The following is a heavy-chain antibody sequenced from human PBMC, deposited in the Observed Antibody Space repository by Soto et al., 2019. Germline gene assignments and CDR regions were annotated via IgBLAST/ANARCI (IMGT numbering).Heavy chain of an antibody. J-gene: IGHJ5*02. CDR2: INNSSSSI. CDR1: GFTFSSYS. D-gene: IGHD4-4*01. Sequence: EVQLVESGGGLVQPGGSLRLSCEASGFTFSSYSVNWVRQAPGRGRERVSYINNSSSSISYADSVKGRFTISRDNAKNSLYLQMNSLRPEDTAVYYCARGSVYGYSTSWFDPWGQGTLVTVSS. V-gene: IGHV3-48*01. CDR3: ARGSVYGYSTSWFDP.